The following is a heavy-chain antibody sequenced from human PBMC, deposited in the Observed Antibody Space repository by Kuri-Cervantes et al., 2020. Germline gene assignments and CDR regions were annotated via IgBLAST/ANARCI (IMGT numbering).Heavy chain of an antibody. D-gene: IGHD3-10*01. CDR3: ARGGVSAAGTYSYWYFDL. CDR2: IHFGGTT. V-gene: IGHV4-30-4*01. Sequence: LRLSCTVSGGSISSGGYYWSWFRQPPGKGLEWIGYIHFGGTTYYNPSLESRVTISLDTSKNQFSLKLSSLTAADTAVYYCARGGVSAAGTYSYWYFDLWGRGTLVTVSS. J-gene: IGHJ2*01. CDR1: GGSISSGGYY.